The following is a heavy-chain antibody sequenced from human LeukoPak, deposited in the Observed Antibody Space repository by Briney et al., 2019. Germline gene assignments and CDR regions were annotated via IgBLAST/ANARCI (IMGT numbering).Heavy chain of an antibody. V-gene: IGHV1-18*01. CDR3: ARDIGVSQFDS. Sequence: GASVKVSCRASGYTFTKYGISWVRQAPGQGLEWMRWIGAYNGQTDYSQRLQGRVTMTIDTSTSTAYMELRRLTSDDTAMYYCARDIGVSQFDSWGQGTLVTVSS. D-gene: IGHD3-10*01. J-gene: IGHJ4*02. CDR1: GYTFTKYG. CDR2: IGAYNGQT.